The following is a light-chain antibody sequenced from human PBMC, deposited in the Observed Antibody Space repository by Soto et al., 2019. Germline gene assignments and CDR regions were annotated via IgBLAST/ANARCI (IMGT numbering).Light chain of an antibody. J-gene: IGKJ5*01. CDR1: QSVSSSY. CDR3: EQYGSSPPSIT. Sequence: EIVLTQSPGTLSLSPGERAPLSCRASQSVSSSYLAWYQQKPGQAPRLLIYGASNRATGIPDRFTGSGSGTDLTLTISRLEPEDFAVYYCEQYGSSPPSITFGQGTRLEIK. V-gene: IGKV3-20*01. CDR2: GAS.